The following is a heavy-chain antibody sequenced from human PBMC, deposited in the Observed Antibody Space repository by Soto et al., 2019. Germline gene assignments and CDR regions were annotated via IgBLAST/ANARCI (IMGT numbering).Heavy chain of an antibody. J-gene: IGHJ4*02. D-gene: IGHD1-26*01. CDR2: INHSGST. CDR3: EGIYSGSPGGTLRY. V-gene: IGHV4-39*01. CDR1: GASVSSGDYY. Sequence: SETLSLTCAVSGASVSSGDYYWSWIRQPPGKGLEWIGEINHSGSTNYNPSLKSRVTISLDTSRNQVSLRLISVTAADAAVYYCEGIYSGSPGGTLRYWGQGTLVTVSS.